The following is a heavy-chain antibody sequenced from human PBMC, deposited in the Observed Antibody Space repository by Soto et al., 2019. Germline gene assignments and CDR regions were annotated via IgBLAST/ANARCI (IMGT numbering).Heavy chain of an antibody. CDR1: GFTFSSYW. J-gene: IGHJ6*02. CDR2: IKQDGSEK. V-gene: IGHV3-7*03. CDR3: ARDMAITISPYGMDV. D-gene: IGHD3-9*01. Sequence: PGGSLRLSCAASGFTFSSYWMSWVRQAPGKGLEWVANIKQDGSEKYYVDSVKGRFTISRDNAKNSLYLQMNSLRAEDTAVYYCARDMAITISPYGMDVWGQGTTVTVSS.